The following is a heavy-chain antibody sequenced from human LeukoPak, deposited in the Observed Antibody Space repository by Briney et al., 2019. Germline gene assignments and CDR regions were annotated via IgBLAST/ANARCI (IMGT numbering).Heavy chain of an antibody. Sequence: MSSETLSLTCTVSGGSISSYYWSWIRQPAGKGLEWIGRIYTSGSTNYNPSLKSRVTISVDTSTNQFSLKLSSVTAADTAVYYCARGPREGGSYRKQYNWFDPWGQGTLVTVSS. CDR1: GGSISSYY. CDR3: ARGPREGGSYRKQYNWFDP. CDR2: IYTSGST. D-gene: IGHD1-26*01. J-gene: IGHJ5*02. V-gene: IGHV4-4*07.